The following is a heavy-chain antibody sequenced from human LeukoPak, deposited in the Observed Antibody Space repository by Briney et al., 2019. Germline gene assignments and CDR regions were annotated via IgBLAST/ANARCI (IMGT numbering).Heavy chain of an antibody. CDR3: TRVQVVVGAMAAFDI. CDR2: IRSKAYGGTA. D-gene: IGHD2-15*01. V-gene: IGHV3-49*04. Sequence: GGSLRLSCTASGFTFGDYAVSWVRQAPGKGLEWVGFIRSKAYGGTAEYAASVKGRLSISRDDSKSIAYLQMNSLKSEDTAVYYCTRVQVVVGAMAAFDIWGQGTMVTVPS. CDR1: GFTFGDYA. J-gene: IGHJ3*02.